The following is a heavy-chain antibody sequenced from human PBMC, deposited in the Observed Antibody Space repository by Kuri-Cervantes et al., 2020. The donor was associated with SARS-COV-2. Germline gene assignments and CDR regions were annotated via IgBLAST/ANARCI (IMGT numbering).Heavy chain of an antibody. CDR3: ARDVSSFDYPSSLYYYYYMDV. D-gene: IGHD3-16*02. CDR1: GGSISSSSYY. CDR2: IYYRGST. J-gene: IGHJ6*03. Sequence: SETLSLTCTVSGGSISSSSYYWGWIRQPPGKGLEWIGSIYYRGSTYYNPSLKSRVTISVDTSKNQFSLKLSSVTAADTAVYYCARDVSSFDYPSSLYYYYYMDVWGKGTTVTVSS. V-gene: IGHV4-39*07.